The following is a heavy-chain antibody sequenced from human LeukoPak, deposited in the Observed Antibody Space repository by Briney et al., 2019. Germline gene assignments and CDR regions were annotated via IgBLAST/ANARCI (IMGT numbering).Heavy chain of an antibody. CDR2: ISAYNGNT. Sequence: ASVKVSCKASGYTFTSYGISWVRQAPGQGLEWMGWISAYNGNTNYAQKLQGRVTMTTDTSTSTAYMELRSLRSDDTAVYYCARFEGIAAAGDWFDPWGQGTLVTVSS. V-gene: IGHV1-18*01. CDR1: GYTFTSYG. CDR3: ARFEGIAAAGDWFDP. J-gene: IGHJ5*02. D-gene: IGHD6-13*01.